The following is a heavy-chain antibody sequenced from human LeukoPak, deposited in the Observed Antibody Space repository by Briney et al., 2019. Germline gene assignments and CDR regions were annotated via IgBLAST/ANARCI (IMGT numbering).Heavy chain of an antibody. CDR3: ARDSRYSRKYFDY. CDR2: ISSSSSYI. Sequence: PGGSLRLSCAASGFTFSSYSMNWVRQAPGKGLEWVSSISSSSSYIYYADSVKGRFTISRDNAKNSLYQQMNSLRAEDTAVYYCARDSRYSRKYFDYWGQGTLVTVSS. D-gene: IGHD6-13*01. J-gene: IGHJ4*02. CDR1: GFTFSSYS. V-gene: IGHV3-21*01.